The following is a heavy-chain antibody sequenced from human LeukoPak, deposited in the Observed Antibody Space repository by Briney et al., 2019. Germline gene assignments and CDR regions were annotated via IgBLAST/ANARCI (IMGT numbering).Heavy chain of an antibody. Sequence: GASVKVSCKAPGFTFTGYYMHWVRQAPGQGLEWMGWINPNSGGTNYAQKFQGWVTMTRDTSISTAYMELSRLRSDDTAVYYCARDETYYYDSSGYSFDYWGQGTLVTVSS. J-gene: IGHJ4*02. CDR3: ARDETYYYDSSGYSFDY. D-gene: IGHD3-22*01. CDR1: GFTFTGYY. V-gene: IGHV1-2*04. CDR2: INPNSGGT.